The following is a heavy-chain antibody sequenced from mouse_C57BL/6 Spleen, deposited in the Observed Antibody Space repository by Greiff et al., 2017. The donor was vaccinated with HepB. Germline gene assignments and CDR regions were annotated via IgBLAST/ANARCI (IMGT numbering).Heavy chain of an antibody. D-gene: IGHD2-2*01. Sequence: EVKLVESGGGLVQPGGSLKLSCAASGFTFSDYYMYWVRQTPEKRLEWVAYISNGGGSTYYPDNVKGRFTISRDNAKNTLYLQMSRLKSEDTAMYYCARHGYDVWYFDVWGTGTTVTVSS. J-gene: IGHJ1*03. V-gene: IGHV5-12*01. CDR1: GFTFSDYY. CDR3: ARHGYDVWYFDV. CDR2: ISNGGGST.